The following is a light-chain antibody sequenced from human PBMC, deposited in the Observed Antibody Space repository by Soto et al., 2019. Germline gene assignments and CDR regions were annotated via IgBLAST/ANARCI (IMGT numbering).Light chain of an antibody. CDR3: QQRSNWPQT. V-gene: IGKV3D-20*02. Sequence: EIVLTQSPGTLSLSPGERATLSCRASQSVSSSYLAWYQQKPGQAPRLLIYDASTRATGIPVRFSGSGSGTDFTLTISSLEPEDFAVYYCQQRSNWPQTFGQGTKVDIK. CDR2: DAS. CDR1: QSVSSSY. J-gene: IGKJ1*01.